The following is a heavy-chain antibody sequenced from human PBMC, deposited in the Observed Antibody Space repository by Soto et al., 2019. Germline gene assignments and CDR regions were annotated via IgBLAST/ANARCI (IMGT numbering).Heavy chain of an antibody. CDR2: ISRSSSTI. Sequence: EVQLVESGGGLVQPGGSLRLSCAASGFTFSSYSMICVRQAPGKGLEWVSYISRSSSTIYYADSVKGRLTISRDNAKNSLYLQMNSLRDEDTAMYYCARGGSSGYRFFDYWGQGTLVTVSS. CDR1: GFTFSSYS. J-gene: IGHJ4*02. D-gene: IGHD3-22*01. CDR3: ARGGSSGYRFFDY. V-gene: IGHV3-48*02.